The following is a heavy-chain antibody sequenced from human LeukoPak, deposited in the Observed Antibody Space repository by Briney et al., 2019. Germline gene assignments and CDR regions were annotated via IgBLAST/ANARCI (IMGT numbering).Heavy chain of an antibody. D-gene: IGHD3-3*01. CDR1: GGTFSSYA. CDR3: ARGQIGSGSTGNYYYYLDV. CDR2: IIPIFGTA. J-gene: IGHJ6*03. Sequence: SVKVSCKASGGTFSSYAISWVRQAPGQGLEWMGGIIPIFGTANYAQKFQGRVTITTDESTSTAYMELSSLRSEDTAVYYCARGQIGSGSTGNYYYYLDVWGKGTTVTVSS. V-gene: IGHV1-69*05.